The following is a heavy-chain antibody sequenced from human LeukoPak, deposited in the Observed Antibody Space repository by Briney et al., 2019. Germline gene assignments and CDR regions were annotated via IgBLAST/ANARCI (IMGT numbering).Heavy chain of an antibody. J-gene: IGHJ5*02. CDR1: GGSISSSSYY. V-gene: IGHV4-39*01. CDR3: ARLVPPGWFDP. Sequence: PSETLSLTCTVSGGSISSSSYYWGWIRQPPGKGLEWIANIYYSGSTYLKSSLRSRVTISIDTSNNQFSLKVTSVTAADTAVYYCARLVPPGWFDPWGQGTLVTVSS. D-gene: IGHD6-6*01. CDR2: IYYSGST.